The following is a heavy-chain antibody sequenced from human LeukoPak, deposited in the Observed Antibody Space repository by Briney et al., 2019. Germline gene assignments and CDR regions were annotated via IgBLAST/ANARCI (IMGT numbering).Heavy chain of an antibody. V-gene: IGHV4-61*02. J-gene: IGHJ4*02. D-gene: IGHD6-13*01. CDR3: AGKAAAAGTFDY. CDR1: GGSISSGSYD. CDR2: IYTSGST. Sequence: SQILSLTCTVSGGSISSGSYDWSWIRQPAGKGLEWIGRIYTSGSTNYNPSLKSRVTISVDTSKNQFSLKLSSVTAADTAVYYCAGKAAAAGTFDYWGQGTLVTVSS.